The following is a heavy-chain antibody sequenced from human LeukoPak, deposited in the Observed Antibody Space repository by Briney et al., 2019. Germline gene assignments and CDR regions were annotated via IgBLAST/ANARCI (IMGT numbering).Heavy chain of an antibody. Sequence: GASMKVSCKVSGYTLTELSMHWVRQAPGKGLEWMGGFDPEDGETIYAQKFQGRVTMTEDTSTDTAYMELSSLRSEDTAVYYCAASPYSSGWYRSDYWGQGTLVTVSS. CDR1: GYTLTELS. V-gene: IGHV1-24*01. J-gene: IGHJ4*02. D-gene: IGHD6-19*01. CDR3: AASPYSSGWYRSDY. CDR2: FDPEDGET.